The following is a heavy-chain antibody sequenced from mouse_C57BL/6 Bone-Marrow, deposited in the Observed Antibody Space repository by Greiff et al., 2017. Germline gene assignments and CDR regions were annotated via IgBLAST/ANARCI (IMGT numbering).Heavy chain of an antibody. CDR2: IVPETGGT. Sequence: QVQLQQSGAELVRPGASVTLSCKASGYTFTDYEMHWVKQTPVHGLEWIGAIVPETGGTAYNQKFKGKAILTADTSSSTAYMDLRSLTSEDSAVYYCTRRSTKVVSETYYTMDYWGRGTSVTVSS. CDR1: GYTFTDYE. D-gene: IGHD1-1*01. V-gene: IGHV1-15*01. CDR3: TRRSTKVVSETYYTMDY. J-gene: IGHJ4*01.